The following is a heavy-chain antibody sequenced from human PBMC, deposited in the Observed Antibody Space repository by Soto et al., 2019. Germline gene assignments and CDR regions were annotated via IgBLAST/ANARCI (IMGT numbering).Heavy chain of an antibody. CDR2: MNPNSGNT. J-gene: IGHJ4*01. CDR1: GYTFTSYD. V-gene: IGHV1-8*01. CDR3: ARDRIPTLLWFGELRTGVDY. Sequence: ASVKVSCKASGYTFTSYDINWVRQATGQGLEWMGWMNPNSGNTGYAQKFQGRVTITRDTSASTAYMELSSLRSEDTAVYYCARDRIPTLLWFGELRTGVDYWG. D-gene: IGHD3-10*01.